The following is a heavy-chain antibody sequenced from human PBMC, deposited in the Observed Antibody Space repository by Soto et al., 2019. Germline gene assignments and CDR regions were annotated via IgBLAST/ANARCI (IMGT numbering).Heavy chain of an antibody. V-gene: IGHV4-30-2*01. Sequence: QLQLQESGSGLVKPSQILSLTCAVSGGSISSGGYSWSWIRQPPGKGLEWIGYIFPSGSTYYNPSLKSRVTISVDRSKNQFSLKLSSVTAADTAVYYCARGIAAAVDYWGQGTLVTVSS. D-gene: IGHD6-13*01. CDR2: IFPSGST. CDR3: ARGIAAAVDY. J-gene: IGHJ4*02. CDR1: GGSISSGGYS.